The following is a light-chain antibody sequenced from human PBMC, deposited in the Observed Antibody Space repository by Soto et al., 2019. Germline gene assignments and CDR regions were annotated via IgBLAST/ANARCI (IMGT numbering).Light chain of an antibody. CDR1: AMPEQY. CDR3: QSVDSSGAFQV. J-gene: IGLJ1*01. V-gene: IGLV3-25*02. CDR2: KNT. Sequence: SYELAQPPSVSVSPGQTARITCSGDAMPEQYGYWYQQKPGQAPMLVIYKNTERPSGIPERFSGSSSGTTVTLTISGVQAEDEAHYFCQSVDSSGAFQVFGTGTKVTVL.